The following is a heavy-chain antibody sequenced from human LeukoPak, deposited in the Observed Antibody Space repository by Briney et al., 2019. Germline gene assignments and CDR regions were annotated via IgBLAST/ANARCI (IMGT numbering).Heavy chain of an antibody. CDR2: IKQAGSDK. D-gene: IGHD1-26*01. J-gene: IGHJ4*02. CDR3: ATAFRGSYDN. Sequence: GGSLRLCCAASGFTFSSYWMSWVRQATGKGLEWVANIKQAGSDKYYVDSVKGRFTISRDNTKNSLYLQMNSLRAEDTAVYYCATAFRGSYDNWGQGTLVTVSS. CDR1: GFTFSSYW. V-gene: IGHV3-7*01.